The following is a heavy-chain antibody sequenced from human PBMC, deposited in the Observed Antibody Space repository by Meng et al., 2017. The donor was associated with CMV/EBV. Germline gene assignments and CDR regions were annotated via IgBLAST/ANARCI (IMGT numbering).Heavy chain of an antibody. CDR1: GSFRGYY. Sequence: GSFRGYYWCCVRPPPGKGLESIGELNHSGSTPSHPSLQSRVTISVDTSKNQFSLKLSSVTAADTAVYYCARPNHYCSSTSCPNWFDPWGQGTLVTVSS. J-gene: IGHJ5*02. D-gene: IGHD2-2*01. CDR2: LNHSGST. V-gene: IGHV4-34*01. CDR3: ARPNHYCSSTSCPNWFDP.